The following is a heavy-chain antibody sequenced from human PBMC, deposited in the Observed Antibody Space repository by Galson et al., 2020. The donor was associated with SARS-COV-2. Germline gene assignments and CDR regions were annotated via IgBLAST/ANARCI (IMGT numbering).Heavy chain of an antibody. CDR1: GGSISSYY. D-gene: IGHD6-6*01. CDR3: ARYTTSSVSFDY. Sequence: SETLSLTCTVSGGSISSYYWSWIRQPAGKGLEWIGRIYTSGSTNYNPSLKSRITISVDTSKNQFSLTLNSVTAADTAVYYCARYTTSSVSFDYWGHGTLVTVSS. V-gene: IGHV4-4*07. J-gene: IGHJ4*01. CDR2: IYTSGST.